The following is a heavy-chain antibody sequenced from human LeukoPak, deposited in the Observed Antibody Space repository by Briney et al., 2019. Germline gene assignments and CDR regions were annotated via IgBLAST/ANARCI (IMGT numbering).Heavy chain of an antibody. D-gene: IGHD3-22*01. CDR1: GFTFSSYG. CDR3: ANRNYYDSSGYYD. CDR2: IWYDGSNK. V-gene: IGHV3-33*06. J-gene: IGHJ4*02. Sequence: PGGSLRLSCAASGFTFSSYGMHWVRQAPGKGLEWVAVIWYDGSNKYYADSVKGRFTISRDNSKNTLYLQMNSLRAEDTAVYYCANRNYYDSSGYYDWGQGTLVTVSS.